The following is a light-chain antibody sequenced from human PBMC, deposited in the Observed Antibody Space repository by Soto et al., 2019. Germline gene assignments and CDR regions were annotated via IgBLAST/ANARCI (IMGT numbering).Light chain of an antibody. J-gene: IGKJ4*01. Sequence: EIVLTQSPGTLSLSPGERATLSCRASQSVSSSYLAWYRQKPGQAPRLLIYGASSRATGVPDRFSGSGSGTDFTLTISSLEPEDSAVYYCQQRVHWLTFGGGTKVDIK. CDR2: GAS. CDR3: QQRVHWLT. CDR1: QSVSSSY. V-gene: IGKV3D-20*02.